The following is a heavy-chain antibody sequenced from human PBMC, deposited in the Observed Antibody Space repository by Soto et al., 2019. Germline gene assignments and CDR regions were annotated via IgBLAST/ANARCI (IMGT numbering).Heavy chain of an antibody. CDR2: ISGRGGRT. CDR1: GFTFASYA. V-gene: IGHV3-23*01. CDR3: AKALLLWFGELLNAFDI. D-gene: IGHD3-10*01. Sequence: GGSLRLSCAASGFTFASYAMSWVRQAPGKGLDWVPLISGRGGRTYYADSVKGRFTISRDNPKNTLYLQMNSLRAEDTAVYYCAKALLLWFGELLNAFDIWGQGTMVTVSS. J-gene: IGHJ3*02.